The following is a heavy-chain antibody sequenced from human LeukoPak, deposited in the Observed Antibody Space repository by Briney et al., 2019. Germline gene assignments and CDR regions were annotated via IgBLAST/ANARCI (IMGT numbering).Heavy chain of an antibody. Sequence: SETLSLTCTVSGGSISSSSYYWGWIRQPPGKGLEWIGSIYYSGSTYYNPSLESRVTISVDTSKNQLSLKLSSVTAADTAVYYCARETPVTYAPGYYFDYWGQGTLVTVSS. V-gene: IGHV4-39*07. CDR3: ARETPVTYAPGYYFDY. D-gene: IGHD4-17*01. J-gene: IGHJ4*02. CDR1: GGSISSSSYY. CDR2: IYYSGST.